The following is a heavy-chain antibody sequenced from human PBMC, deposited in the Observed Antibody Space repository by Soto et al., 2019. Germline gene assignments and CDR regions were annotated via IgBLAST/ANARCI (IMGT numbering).Heavy chain of an antibody. CDR1: DGYINNHF. V-gene: IGHV4-4*07. CDR2: IYMSGTT. D-gene: IGHD2-15*01. Sequence: TLSLTCTFSDGYINNHFWSWIRQPAGKGLEWIGHIYMSGTTTYNPSLKSRVTMSVDTPRNQFSLKVSSVTAADTAVYYCASIHGGYPDFWGRGALVTVYS. J-gene: IGHJ4*02. CDR3: ASIHGGYPDF.